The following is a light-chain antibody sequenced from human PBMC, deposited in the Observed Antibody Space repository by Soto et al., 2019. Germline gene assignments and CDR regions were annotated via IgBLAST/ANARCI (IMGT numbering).Light chain of an antibody. CDR2: KDS. V-gene: IGLV3-25*02. CDR1: ALPKKY. Sequence: SYALTQPPSVSVSPGQTARITCSGDALPKKYAYWYQQKPGQAPVLVIYKDSERPSGIPDRFSGSSSGTTVTLTISGVQAEDEADYFCQSTDSDISFVFGSGTKGTVL. CDR3: QSTDSDISFV. J-gene: IGLJ1*01.